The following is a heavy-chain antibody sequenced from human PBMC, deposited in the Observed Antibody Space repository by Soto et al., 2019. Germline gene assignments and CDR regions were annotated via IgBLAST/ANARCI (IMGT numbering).Heavy chain of an antibody. Sequence: GASVKVSCKASGYTFTSYAMHWVRQAPGQRLEWMGWINTGNGNTKYSQKLQGRLTITRDTSAGTAYMELSSLRSEDTAVYYCARDYHYYDSSGYYYRWGQGTLVTVSS. J-gene: IGHJ4*02. V-gene: IGHV1-3*04. D-gene: IGHD3-22*01. CDR1: GYTFTSYA. CDR3: ARDYHYYDSSGYYYR. CDR2: INTGNGNT.